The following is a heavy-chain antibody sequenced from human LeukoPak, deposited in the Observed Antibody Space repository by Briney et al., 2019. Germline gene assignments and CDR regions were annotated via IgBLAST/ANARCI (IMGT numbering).Heavy chain of an antibody. CDR3: ARASTVTTMGGFDY. Sequence: SVKVSCKASRGSFNSYGITWVRQAPGQGLECMGRIVPVLRTAHYAQRFQGRVTVTADKSSNTAYMELRDLRFDDSAVYYCARASTVTTMGGFDYWGQGTLVTVSS. J-gene: IGHJ4*02. D-gene: IGHD4-17*01. CDR2: IVPVLRTA. V-gene: IGHV1-69*04. CDR1: RGSFNSYG.